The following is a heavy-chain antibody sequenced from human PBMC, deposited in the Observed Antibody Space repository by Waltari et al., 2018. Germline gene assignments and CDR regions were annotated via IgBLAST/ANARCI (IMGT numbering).Heavy chain of an antibody. D-gene: IGHD3-10*01. CDR1: GGSISSYY. CDR3: ARETPEVLRDAFDI. V-gene: IGHV4-59*01. CDR2: IYYSGST. Sequence: QVQLQESGPGLVKPSETLSLTCTVSGGSISSYYWSWIRQPPGKGLEWIGYIYYSGSTNYNPSLTSRVTISVDTSKNQFSLKLSSVTAADTAVYYCARETPEVLRDAFDIWGQGTMVTVSS. J-gene: IGHJ3*02.